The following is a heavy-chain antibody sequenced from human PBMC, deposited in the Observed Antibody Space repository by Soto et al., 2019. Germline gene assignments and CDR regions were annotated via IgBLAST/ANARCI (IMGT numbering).Heavy chain of an antibody. CDR2: IYPGDSDT. V-gene: IGHV5-51*01. CDR3: ARYRVLGAAAGNLFDP. D-gene: IGHD6-13*01. Sequence: GESLKISCKGSGYSFTSYWIGWVRQMPGKGLEWMGIIYPGDSDTRYSPSFQGQVTISADKSISTAYLQWSSLKASDTAMYYCARYRVLGAAAGNLFDPWGQGTLVTVSS. J-gene: IGHJ5*02. CDR1: GYSFTSYW.